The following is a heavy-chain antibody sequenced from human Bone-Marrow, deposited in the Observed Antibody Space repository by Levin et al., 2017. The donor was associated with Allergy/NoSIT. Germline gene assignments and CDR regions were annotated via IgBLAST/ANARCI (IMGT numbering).Heavy chain of an antibody. CDR3: ARGTPSANYYYYYGMDV. Sequence: GGSLRLSCAASGFTFSSYAMHWVRQAPGKGLEWVAVISYDGSNKYYADSVKGRFTISRDNSKNTLYLQMNSLRAEDTAVYYCARGTPSANYYYYYGMDVWGQGTTVTVSS. D-gene: IGHD6-25*01. CDR2: ISYDGSNK. CDR1: GFTFSSYA. V-gene: IGHV3-30*04. J-gene: IGHJ6*02.